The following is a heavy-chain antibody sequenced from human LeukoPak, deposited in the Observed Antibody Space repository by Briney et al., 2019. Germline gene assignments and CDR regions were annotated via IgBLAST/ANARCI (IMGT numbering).Heavy chain of an antibody. CDR1: GFTFSSYA. V-gene: IGHV3-30-3*01. CDR3: ARGIDYYDSSGYHYVDY. D-gene: IGHD3-22*01. J-gene: IGHJ4*02. CDR2: ISFDGSNK. Sequence: PGGSLRLSCAASGFTFSSYAMHWVRQAPGKGLEWVAVISFDGSNKYYADSVKGRFTISRDNSKNTLYLQMNSLRAEDTAVYYCARGIDYYDSSGYHYVDYWGQGTLVTVSS.